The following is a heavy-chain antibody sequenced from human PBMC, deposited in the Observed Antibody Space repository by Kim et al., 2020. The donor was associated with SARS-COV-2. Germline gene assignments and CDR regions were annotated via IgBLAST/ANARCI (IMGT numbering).Heavy chain of an antibody. V-gene: IGHV3-20*01. D-gene: IGHD3-16*01. CDR2: INRNSDST. Sequence: GGSLRLSCAASGFTFDDYGMSWVRQAPGKGLEWVSSINRNSDSTGYADSVKGRFTISRDNAKNSLFLQMNSPRAEDTALYHCVRGYAGGPFDLWGQGTLVTVSS. CDR3: VRGYAGGPFDL. CDR1: GFTFDDYG. J-gene: IGHJ4*02.